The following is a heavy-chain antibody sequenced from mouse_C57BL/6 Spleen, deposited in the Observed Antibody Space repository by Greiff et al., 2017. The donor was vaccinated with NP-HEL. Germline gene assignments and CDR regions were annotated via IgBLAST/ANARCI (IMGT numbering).Heavy chain of an antibody. Sequence: QVQLKESGPGLVQPSQSLSITCTVSGFSLTSYGVHWVRQSPGKGLEWLGVIWSGGSTDYNAAFISRLSISKDNSKSQVFFKMNSLQADDTAIYYCDRKGDGYYEAMDYWGQGTSVTVSS. J-gene: IGHJ4*01. CDR1: GFSLTSYG. CDR2: IWSGGST. D-gene: IGHD2-3*01. CDR3: DRKGDGYYEAMDY. V-gene: IGHV2-2*01.